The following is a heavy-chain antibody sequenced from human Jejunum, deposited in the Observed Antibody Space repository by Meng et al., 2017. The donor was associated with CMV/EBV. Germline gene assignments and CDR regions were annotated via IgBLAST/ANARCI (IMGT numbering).Heavy chain of an antibody. V-gene: IGHV3-23*01. CDR3: ARSARWGFCTTTSCQDYFDY. D-gene: IGHD2-2*01. CDR2: IRGGGGGA. CDR1: SA. J-gene: IGHJ4*02. Sequence: SALNWVRQAPGRGLEWVSAIRGGGGGANYSASVKGRFTISRDNSKNTVYLQMNSLRAEDTALYYCARSARWGFCTTTSCQDYFDYWGQGTLVTVSS.